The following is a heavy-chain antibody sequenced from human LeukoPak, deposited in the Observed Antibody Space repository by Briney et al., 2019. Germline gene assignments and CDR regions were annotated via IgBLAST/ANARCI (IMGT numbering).Heavy chain of an antibody. D-gene: IGHD1-1*01. V-gene: IGHV6-1*01. Sequence: SQSPSLICAISEDSVSSNSAAWNWIRQSPSRGLEWLGRTYYRSKWYNDYAVSVKSRITINPDTSKNQFSLQLNSVTPEDTAVYYCARELLGTGRRYYYYYYMDVWGKGTTVTVSS. CDR2: TYYRSKWYN. CDR1: EDSVSSNSAA. J-gene: IGHJ6*03. CDR3: ARELLGTGRRYYYYYYMDV.